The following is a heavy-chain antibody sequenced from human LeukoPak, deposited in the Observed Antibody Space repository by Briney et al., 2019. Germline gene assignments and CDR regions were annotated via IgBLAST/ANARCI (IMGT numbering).Heavy chain of an antibody. CDR1: GFTFSSYG. CDR3: AKALATRHMDV. Sequence: PGRSLRLSCAASGFTFSSYGMHWVRQAPGKGLEWVAVIWFDGSNKYYADSVKGRFTISRDNAKNSLYLQMSSLRAEDTAVYYCAKALATRHMDVWGQGTTVTVSS. V-gene: IGHV3-33*03. J-gene: IGHJ6*02. CDR2: IWFDGSNK.